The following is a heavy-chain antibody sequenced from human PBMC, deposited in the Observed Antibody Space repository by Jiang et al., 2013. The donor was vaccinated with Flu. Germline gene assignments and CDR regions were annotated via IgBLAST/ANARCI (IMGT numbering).Heavy chain of an antibody. Sequence: SLTCTVSGASISDYYWSWIRQSPGKGLEWIGYIYNTGSVTHNPSLRDRVTISVDTSKNQLSLKLNSVTAADTAVYYCARFYSSSFDFWGQGTLVTVSS. V-gene: IGHV4-59*01. D-gene: IGHD6-6*01. CDR3: ARFYSSSFDF. CDR1: GASISDYY. CDR2: IYNTGSV. J-gene: IGHJ4*02.